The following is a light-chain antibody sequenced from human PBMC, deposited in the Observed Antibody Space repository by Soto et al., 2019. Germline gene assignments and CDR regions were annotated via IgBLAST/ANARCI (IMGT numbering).Light chain of an antibody. CDR1: SGDVGGYNY. Sequence: QSVLTQPASVSGSPGQSITISCTGTSGDVGGYNYVSWYQQHPGKAPKLMIYDVTNRPSGVSNRFSGSKSGYTASLTISGLQAEDEADYYCSSYTSSSTYVFGTGTKVTVL. J-gene: IGLJ1*01. V-gene: IGLV2-14*03. CDR3: SSYTSSSTYV. CDR2: DVT.